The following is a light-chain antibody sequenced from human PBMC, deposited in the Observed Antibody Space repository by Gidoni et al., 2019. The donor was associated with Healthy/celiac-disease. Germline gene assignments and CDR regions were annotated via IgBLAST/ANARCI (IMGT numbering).Light chain of an antibody. CDR2: AAS. CDR3: QQLNSQLT. CDR1: QGISSY. J-gene: IGKJ4*01. Sequence: DIQLTQSPSFLSASVGDRVTITCRASQGISSYLAWYQQKPGKAPKLLSYAASTLQSGVPSRFSCSGSGTEFTLTISSLQPEDFATYYCQQLNSQLTFGGGTKVEIK. V-gene: IGKV1-9*01.